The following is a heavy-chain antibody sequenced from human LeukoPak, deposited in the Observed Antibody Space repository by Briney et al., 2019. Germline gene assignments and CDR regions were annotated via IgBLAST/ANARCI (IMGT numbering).Heavy chain of an antibody. CDR1: GGSISSGSYY. D-gene: IGHD2-15*01. Sequence: SETLSLTCTVSGGSISSGSYYWSWIRQPAGKGLEWIGRIYTSGSTNYNPSLMSRFTMSVDTSKNQFSLKLISVTAADTAVYYCARDPRFCSGTSCYPRWFDPWGQGTLVTVSS. CDR2: IYTSGST. CDR3: ARDPRFCSGTSCYPRWFDP. J-gene: IGHJ5*02. V-gene: IGHV4-61*02.